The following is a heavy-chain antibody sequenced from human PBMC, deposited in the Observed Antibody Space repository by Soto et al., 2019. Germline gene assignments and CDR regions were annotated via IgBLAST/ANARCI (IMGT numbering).Heavy chain of an antibody. J-gene: IGHJ4*03. CDR3: ARDTGLAPTVGGH. CDR1: GDSIRGGGHY. Sequence: QVQLQESGPGLVKPSQTLSLTCSVSGDSIRGGGHYWNWIRQFPGKGLEWIGYVYHSGSTHYNPSLRGRLTISIDTSKNQFALRLISVTAADTALYDCARDTGLAPTVGGHWGHGTQVTVSS. CDR2: VYHSGST. D-gene: IGHD3-16*01. V-gene: IGHV4-31*03.